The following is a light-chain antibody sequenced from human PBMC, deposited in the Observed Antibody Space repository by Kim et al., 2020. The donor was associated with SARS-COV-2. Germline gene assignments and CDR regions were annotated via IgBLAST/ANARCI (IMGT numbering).Light chain of an antibody. CDR2: DAS. J-gene: IGKJ5*01. Sequence: SPWERATLSCRASQSLGIKLAWYQHKPGQAPRLLIYDASTRDTGIPPRFSGSGSGTDFTLTIGSLQSEDFALYYCQQYHNWPGITFGQGTRLEIK. V-gene: IGKV3-15*01. CDR1: QSLGIK. CDR3: QQYHNWPGIT.